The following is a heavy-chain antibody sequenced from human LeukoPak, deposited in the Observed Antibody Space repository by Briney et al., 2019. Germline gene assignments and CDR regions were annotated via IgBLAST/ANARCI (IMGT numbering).Heavy chain of an antibody. CDR1: GGTFSSYA. CDR2: IIPIFGTA. J-gene: IGHJ3*02. Sequence: SVTVSCKASGGTFSSYAISWVRQAPGQGLEWMGRIIPIFGTANYAQKFQGRVTITTDESTSIAYMELSSLRSEDTAVYYCARPDYDSWSGNPGGAFDIWGQGTMVTVSS. D-gene: IGHD3-3*01. CDR3: ARPDYDSWSGNPGGAFDI. V-gene: IGHV1-69*05.